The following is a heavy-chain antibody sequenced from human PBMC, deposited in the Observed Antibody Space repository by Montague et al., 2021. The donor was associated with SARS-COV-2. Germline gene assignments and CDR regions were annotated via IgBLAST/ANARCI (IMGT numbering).Heavy chain of an antibody. V-gene: IGHV4-31*03. CDR3: ARDKVYGSEEGPREGRYYYYYYGMDV. J-gene: IGHJ6*02. CDR1: GGSISSGGYY. D-gene: IGHD3-10*01. CDR2: IYYSGST. Sequence: TLSLTCTVSGGSISSGGYYWSWIRQHPGKGLEWIGYIYYSGSTYYNPSLKSRVTISVDTSKNQFSLKLSSVTAADTAAHYCARDKVYGSEEGPREGRYYYYYYGMDVWGQGTTVTVSS.